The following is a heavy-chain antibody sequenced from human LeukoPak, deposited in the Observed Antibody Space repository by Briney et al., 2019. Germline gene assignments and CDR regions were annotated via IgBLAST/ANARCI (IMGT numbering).Heavy chain of an antibody. D-gene: IGHD4-17*01. CDR1: GGSISRYY. CDR3: ARDPDGDGSSYFNY. Sequence: SETLSLTCTVSGGSISRYYWSWIRQPPGKGLERIGNIYHSGSPNYNPSLKSRVTIAVDTSKNQFSLNLSSVTAADTAVYYCARDPDGDGSSYFNYWGQGILVTVSS. J-gene: IGHJ4*02. V-gene: IGHV4-59*01. CDR2: IYHSGSP.